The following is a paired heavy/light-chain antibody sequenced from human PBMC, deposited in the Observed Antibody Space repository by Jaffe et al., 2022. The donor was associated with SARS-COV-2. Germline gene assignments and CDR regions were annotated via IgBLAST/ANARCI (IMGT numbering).Light chain of an antibody. V-gene: IGKV4-1*01. J-gene: IGKJ2*03. CDR3: QQYYGSPFS. Sequence: DIVMTQSPDSLAVSLGERATINCKSSQSVLYSSNNKNCLAWYQHKPGQPPKLLIYWASTRESGVPDRFSGSGSGTEFTLTISSLQAEDVAVYYCQQYYGSPFSFGQGTKLEIK. CDR1: QSVLYSSNNKNC. CDR2: WAS.
Heavy chain of an antibody. Sequence: QVQLQESGPGLVKSSETLSLTCTVSGGSISNYYWSWIRQPPGKGLEWIGYIYYSGTTIYNPSLKSRVTISVDTSRNQFSLNLNSVTAADTAVYYCARKDVSGSFFDYWGQGTLVTVSS. CDR3: ARKDVSGSFFDY. V-gene: IGHV4-59*01. D-gene: IGHD3-16*01. J-gene: IGHJ4*02. CDR2: IYYSGTT. CDR1: GGSISNYY.